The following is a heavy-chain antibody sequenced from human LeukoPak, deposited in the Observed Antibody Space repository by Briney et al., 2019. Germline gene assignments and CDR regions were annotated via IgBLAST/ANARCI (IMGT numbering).Heavy chain of an antibody. D-gene: IGHD3-10*01. V-gene: IGHV1-2*02. Sequence: ASVKVSCKASGYTITGYYMHWVRQAPGQGLEWMGWINPNSGGTNYAQKFQGRVTMTRDTSISTAYMELSRLRSDDTAVYYCAREISGSYYWFDPWGQGTLVTVSS. J-gene: IGHJ5*02. CDR1: GYTITGYY. CDR2: INPNSGGT. CDR3: AREISGSYYWFDP.